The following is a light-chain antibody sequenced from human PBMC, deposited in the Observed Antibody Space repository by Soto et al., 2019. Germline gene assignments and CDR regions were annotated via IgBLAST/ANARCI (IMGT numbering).Light chain of an antibody. J-gene: IGKJ5*01. CDR1: QSISSW. CDR3: QQYNSYSIT. Sequence: ITQSPSTLSSSVGERVTITFRASQSISSWLAWYQQKPGKAPKLLIYDASSLESGVPSRFSGSGSGTEFTLTISSLQPDDFATYYCQQYNSYSITFGQGTRLEIK. V-gene: IGKV1-5*01. CDR2: DAS.